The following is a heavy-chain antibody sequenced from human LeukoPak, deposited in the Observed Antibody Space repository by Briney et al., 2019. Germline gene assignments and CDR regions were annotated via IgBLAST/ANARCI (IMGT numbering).Heavy chain of an antibody. CDR2: ISSRSTYI. CDR3: ARFRFGYYDSSAPR. D-gene: IGHD3-22*01. J-gene: IGHJ4*02. Sequence: GGSLRLSCAASGFTFSGYSMNWVRQAPGKGLEWVSSISSRSTYIYYADSVKGRFTISRDNAENSLYLQMNSLRAEDTAVYYCARFRFGYYDSSAPRWGQGTLVTVSS. V-gene: IGHV3-21*01. CDR1: GFTFSGYS.